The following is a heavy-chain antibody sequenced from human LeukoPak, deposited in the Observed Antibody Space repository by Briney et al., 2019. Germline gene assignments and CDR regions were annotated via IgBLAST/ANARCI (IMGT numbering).Heavy chain of an antibody. CDR2: IKQDGSEK. CDR3: ARDLGFPRYYYGMDV. Sequence: QPGGSLRLSCAASGFTFSSYWMSWVRQAPGKGLEWVANIKQDGSEKYYVDSVKGRFTISRDNAKNSLYLQMNSLRAEDTAVYYCARDLGFPRYYYGMDVWGQGTTVTVSS. CDR1: GFTFSSYW. D-gene: IGHD3-10*01. J-gene: IGHJ6*02. V-gene: IGHV3-7*01.